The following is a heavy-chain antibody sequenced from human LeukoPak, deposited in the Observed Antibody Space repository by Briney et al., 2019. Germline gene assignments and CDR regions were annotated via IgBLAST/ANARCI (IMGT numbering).Heavy chain of an antibody. Sequence: GGSLRLSCAASGFTFSSYAMSWVRQAPGNGLEWFSAISGSGGSTYYADSVKGRFTISRYNSKNTVYLQMNSLRAEDTAVYYCAKGGTVATGFDYWGQGTLVTVSS. J-gene: IGHJ4*02. V-gene: IGHV3-23*01. CDR2: ISGSGGST. CDR3: AKGGTVATGFDY. CDR1: GFTFSSYA. D-gene: IGHD4-17*01.